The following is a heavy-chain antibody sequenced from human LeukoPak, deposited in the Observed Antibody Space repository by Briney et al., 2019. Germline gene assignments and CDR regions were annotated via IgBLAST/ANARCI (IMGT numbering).Heavy chain of an antibody. J-gene: IGHJ4*02. CDR3: AKDRPNYYESNGHYYRRDGDY. V-gene: IGHV3-23*01. Sequence: GGTLRLSCAASGFTFNIYSMSWVRQPPGKGLEWVSSISSSGDFTVYAGPVKGRFTISRDNSNNTLYLQMNSLRAEDTAIYYCAKDRPNYYESNGHYYRRDGDYWGQGTLVTVSS. CDR2: ISSSGDFT. D-gene: IGHD3-22*01. CDR1: GFTFNIYS.